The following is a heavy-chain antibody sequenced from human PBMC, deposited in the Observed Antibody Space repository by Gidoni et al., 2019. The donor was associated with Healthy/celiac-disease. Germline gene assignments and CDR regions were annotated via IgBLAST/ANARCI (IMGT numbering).Heavy chain of an antibody. CDR1: GFTLSGNG. Sequence: EVQLVESGGGLVQPGGSLRLSCGASGFTLSGNGMTWVRQAPGKGLEWVADISGSHSTYYADSVKGRFTISKDNSKNTLDLQMNRLRAEDTAVYYCAGYGSSSAWGQGTLVTVSS. D-gene: IGHD5-18*01. CDR2: ISGSHST. J-gene: IGHJ5*02. V-gene: IGHV3-23*04. CDR3: AGYGSSSA.